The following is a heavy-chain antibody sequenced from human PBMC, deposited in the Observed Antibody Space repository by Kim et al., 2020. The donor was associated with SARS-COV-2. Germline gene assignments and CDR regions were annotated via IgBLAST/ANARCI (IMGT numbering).Heavy chain of an antibody. J-gene: IGHJ4*02. CDR2: IYYSGST. CDR1: GGSISSSSYY. CDR3: ASNETVPYDY. Sequence: SETLSLTCTVSGGSISSSSYYWGWIRQPPGKGLEWIGSIYYSGSTYYNPSLKSRVTISVDTSKNQFSLKLSSVTAADTAVYYCASNETVPYDYWGQGTLVTVSS. V-gene: IGHV4-39*07. D-gene: IGHD4-17*01.